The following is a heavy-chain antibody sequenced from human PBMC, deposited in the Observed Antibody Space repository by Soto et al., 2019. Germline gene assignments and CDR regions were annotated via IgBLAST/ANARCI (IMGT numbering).Heavy chain of an antibody. CDR1: GFTFSTYA. CDR2: ITGSGGST. D-gene: IGHD4-17*01. CDR3: AKERSGDYGGIDY. V-gene: IGHV3-23*01. Sequence: SLRLSCAASGFTFSTYAMIWVRQVPGKGLEWVSVITGSGGSTYYADSVKGRFTISRDTSKNTLFLQMNSLRAEDTAVYYCAKERSGDYGGIDYWGQGPMVTVSS. J-gene: IGHJ4*02.